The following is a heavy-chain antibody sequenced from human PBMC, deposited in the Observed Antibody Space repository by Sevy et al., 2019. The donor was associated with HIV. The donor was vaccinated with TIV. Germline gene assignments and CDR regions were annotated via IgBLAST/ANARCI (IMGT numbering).Heavy chain of an antibody. CDR2: IYYSGST. CDR1: GGSISSSSYY. D-gene: IGHD3-22*01. Sequence: SETLSLTCSVSGGSISSSSYYWGWIRQPPGKGLEWTVSIYYSGSTYYNPSLKSRVTMSVDTSKNQFSLKLSSVTAADTAVYYCARHAHITMIVTWGQGTLVTVSS. V-gene: IGHV4-39*01. CDR3: ARHAHITMIVT. J-gene: IGHJ5*02.